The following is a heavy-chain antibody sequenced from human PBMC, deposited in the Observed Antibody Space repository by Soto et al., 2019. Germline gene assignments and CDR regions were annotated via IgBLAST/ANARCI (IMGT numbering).Heavy chain of an antibody. CDR1: GFTFSSYD. J-gene: IGHJ5*01. CDR2: IWYDGSNK. D-gene: IGHD5-12*01. CDR3: ARGGGYSGYDLDS. Sequence: QVQLVESGGGGVQPGRSLRLSCAASGFTFSSYDMQWVRQAPGKGLEWVAVIWYDGSNKYYADSVKGRFTISRDNSKXTXYLQMNSLRAEDTAVYYCARGGGYSGYDLDSWGQGTPVTVSS. V-gene: IGHV3-33*01.